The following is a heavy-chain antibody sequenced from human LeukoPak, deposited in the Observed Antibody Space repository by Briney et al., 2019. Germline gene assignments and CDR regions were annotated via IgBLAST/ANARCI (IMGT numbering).Heavy chain of an antibody. J-gene: IGHJ5*02. CDR3: ALLVS. V-gene: IGHV3-74*01. Sequence: PGGSLRLSCAASEFTFSAYWMHWVRQAPGKGLVWVSRIRGDGSMTNYADSVKGRFTISRDNAKNTLYLQMNSLRAEDTAVYYCALLVSWGQGTLVTVSS. D-gene: IGHD2-21*01. CDR2: IRGDGSMT. CDR1: EFTFSAYW.